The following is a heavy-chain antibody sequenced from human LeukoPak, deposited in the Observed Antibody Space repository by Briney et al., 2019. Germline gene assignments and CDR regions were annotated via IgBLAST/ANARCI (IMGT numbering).Heavy chain of an antibody. CDR2: ISDTGDST. V-gene: IGHV3-23*01. CDR3: AKDRLGAAAGFFDY. CDR1: GFTFSSYA. Sequence: GGSLRLSCAASGFTFSSYAMSWVRQAPGKGLEWVSGISDTGDSTYYADSVKGRFTISRDNSKNTLYLQMNSLRVDDTAVYYCAKDRLGAAAGFFDYWGQGSLVTASS. D-gene: IGHD6-13*01. J-gene: IGHJ4*02.